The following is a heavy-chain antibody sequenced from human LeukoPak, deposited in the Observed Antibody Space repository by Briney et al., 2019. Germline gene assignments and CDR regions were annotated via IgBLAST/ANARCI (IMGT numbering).Heavy chain of an antibody. V-gene: IGHV1-2*02. D-gene: IGHD5-18*01. CDR1: GYTFTGYY. CDR3: ATHGYSYGYEGWFDP. J-gene: IGHJ5*02. Sequence: ASVKVSCKASGYTFTGYYMHWVRQAPGQGLEWMGWINPNSGGTNYAQKFQGRVTMTRDTSISTAYMELSSLRSEDTAVYYCATHGYSYGYEGWFDPWGQGTLVTVSS. CDR2: INPNSGGT.